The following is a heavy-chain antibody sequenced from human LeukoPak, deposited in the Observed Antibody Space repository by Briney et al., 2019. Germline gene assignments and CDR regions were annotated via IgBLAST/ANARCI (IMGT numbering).Heavy chain of an antibody. CDR2: IYYSGST. Sequence: SETLSLTCTVSGGSISSYYWSWIRQPPGKGLEWIGYIYYSGSTNYNPSLKSRVTISVDTSKSQFSLKLSSVTAADTAVYYCARGPRYYGSDWGQGTLVTVSS. V-gene: IGHV4-59*01. CDR1: GGSISSYY. CDR3: ARGPRYYGSD. D-gene: IGHD3-10*01. J-gene: IGHJ4*02.